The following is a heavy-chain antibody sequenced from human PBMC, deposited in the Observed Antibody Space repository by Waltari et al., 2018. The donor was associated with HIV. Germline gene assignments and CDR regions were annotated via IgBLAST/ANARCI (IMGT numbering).Heavy chain of an antibody. J-gene: IGHJ4*02. CDR1: GFTLSSYW. CDR2: IRPDGNDK. CDR3: ARGGGAAAGTVDY. V-gene: IGHV3-7*01. Sequence: EVQLVESGGGLVQPGGSLRLAWAASGFTLSSYWWSGVSQAPGKGLEWVANIRPDGNDKYYVDSVKGRFTISRDNVKISLYLQMNTLRAEDTAVYYCARGGGAAAGTVDYWGQGTLVTVSS. D-gene: IGHD6-13*01.